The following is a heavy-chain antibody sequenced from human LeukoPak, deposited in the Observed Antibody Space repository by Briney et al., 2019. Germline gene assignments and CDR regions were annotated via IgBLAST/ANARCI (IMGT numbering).Heavy chain of an antibody. V-gene: IGHV3-21*01. J-gene: IGHJ4*02. D-gene: IGHD2-2*01. CDR1: GFTFSSYS. CDR2: ISSSSYI. CDR3: AKGPLRGTAAAIDY. Sequence: NPGGSLRLSCAASGFTFSSYSMNWVRQAPGKGLEWVSSISSSSYIYYADSVKGRFTISRDNAKNSLYLQMNSLRAEDTAVYYCAKGPLRGTAAAIDYWGQGTLVTVSS.